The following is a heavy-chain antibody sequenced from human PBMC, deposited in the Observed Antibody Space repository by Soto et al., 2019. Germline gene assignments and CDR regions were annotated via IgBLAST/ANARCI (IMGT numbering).Heavy chain of an antibody. J-gene: IGHJ6*04. V-gene: IGHV4-59*01. CDR2: IYYSVST. CDR1: GGSISSYY. CDR3: AIDSLDLPDV. Sequence: LSLTCTVSGGSISSYYCSWIRQPPWKGLDFIGYIYYSVSTNYNPSLRSRFTISLDTAKNQFSLKRISVTAADTAVYYCAIDSLDLPDVWGKGTTVTVSS.